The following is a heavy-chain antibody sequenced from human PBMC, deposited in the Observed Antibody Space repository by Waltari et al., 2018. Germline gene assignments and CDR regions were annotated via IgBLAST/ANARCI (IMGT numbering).Heavy chain of an antibody. CDR3: ARDQITKWELPRGNIFDI. V-gene: IGHV4-39*02. CDR1: GGSISSRSYY. D-gene: IGHD1-26*01. Sequence: QLQLQESGPGLVKPSETLSLPGTVSGGSISSRSYYWGWIRQPQGKGLEWIGSIYYSGSTYYNPSLKSRVTISVDTSKNQFSLKLSSVTAADTAVYYCARDQITKWELPRGNIFDIWGQGTMVTVSS. CDR2: IYYSGST. J-gene: IGHJ3*02.